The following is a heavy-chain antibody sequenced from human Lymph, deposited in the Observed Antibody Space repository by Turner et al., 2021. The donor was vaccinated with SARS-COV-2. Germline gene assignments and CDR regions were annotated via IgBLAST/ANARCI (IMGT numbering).Heavy chain of an antibody. V-gene: IGHV1-24*01. D-gene: IGHD1-1*01. CDR1: GYTLTELS. Sequence: QVQLVQSGAEVNKPGASVKVSCKVSGYTLTELSIHWVRQSLGKGLEWMGVFDPEDGETSYAQKFQGRVTMTEDTSTDTAYMELSSLRSEDTAVYYCATLKSNWKILTGRYYFDFWGQGTLVTVSS. J-gene: IGHJ4*02. CDR2: FDPEDGET. CDR3: ATLKSNWKILTGRYYFDF.